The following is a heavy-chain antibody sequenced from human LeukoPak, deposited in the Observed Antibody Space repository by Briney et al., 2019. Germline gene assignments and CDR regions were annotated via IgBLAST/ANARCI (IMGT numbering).Heavy chain of an antibody. J-gene: IGHJ5*02. CDR2: IYYTGST. V-gene: IGHV4-59*01. CDR3: ARGAEREPAAIGCFDP. D-gene: IGHD2-2*01. Sequence: SVTLSLTCTVSGDSISNYYWSWIRQPPGKGLEWIVYIYYTGSTYYNPSLKSRVTMSGETSKNQYSLKMNSVTAADTAVYYCARGAEREPAAIGCFDPWGQGTLVTVSS. CDR1: GDSISNYY.